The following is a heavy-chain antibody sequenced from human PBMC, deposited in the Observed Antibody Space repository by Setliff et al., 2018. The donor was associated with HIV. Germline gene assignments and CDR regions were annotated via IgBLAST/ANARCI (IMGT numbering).Heavy chain of an antibody. Sequence: ASVTVSCKVSGHTLTELSMHWVRQAPGKGLEWMGGFDPEDAETIYEQNFQGRVNMTEDTSTDTAYMELSSLRSEDTAFYYCTTDGSYDILTGPTPGAFDIWGQGTMVTVSS. CDR1: GHTLTELS. V-gene: IGHV1-24*01. D-gene: IGHD3-9*01. CDR2: FDPEDAET. CDR3: TTDGSYDILTGPTPGAFDI. J-gene: IGHJ3*02.